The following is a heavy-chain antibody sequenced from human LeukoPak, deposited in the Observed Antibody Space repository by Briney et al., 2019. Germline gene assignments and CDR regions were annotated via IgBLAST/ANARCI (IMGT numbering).Heavy chain of an antibody. J-gene: IGHJ5*02. V-gene: IGHV1-18*01. CDR1: GYTVTSYG. D-gene: IGHD3-3*01. Sequence: ASVKVSCKASGYTVTSYGITWVRQAPGQGLEWMGWISDYNGNTKYAQKLQGRVTMTTDTSTSTAYMELRSLRSDDTAVYYCARAVTIFGVVTRFDPWGQGTLVTVSS. CDR3: ARAVTIFGVVTRFDP. CDR2: ISDYNGNT.